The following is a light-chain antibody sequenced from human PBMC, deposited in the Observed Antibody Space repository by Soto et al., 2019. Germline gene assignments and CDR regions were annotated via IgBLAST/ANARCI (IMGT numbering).Light chain of an antibody. Sequence: QSVLTQPPSASGTPGQRVTIACSGSSSNIGSTTVKWYQQLPGTAPKLLIYNNNQRPSGVPDRFSGSKSGTSASLAISGLQSEDEADYYCAAWDASLNGVVFGGGTKLTVL. CDR2: NNN. J-gene: IGLJ3*02. V-gene: IGLV1-44*01. CDR1: SSNIGSTT. CDR3: AAWDASLNGVV.